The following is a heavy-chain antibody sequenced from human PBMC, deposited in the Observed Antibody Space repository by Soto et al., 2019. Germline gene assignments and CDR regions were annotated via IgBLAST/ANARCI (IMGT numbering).Heavy chain of an antibody. CDR1: GFTFNSYA. V-gene: IGHV3-23*01. J-gene: IGHJ6*02. D-gene: IGHD3-9*01. CDR3: AKERYYDILTGPENDYYYYGMDV. CDR2: ISGGGSRT. Sequence: GGSLRLSCAASGFTFNSYAMSWVRQAPGKGLEWVSDISGGGSRTYYADSVKGRFSISRDNSKNTLYLQMNSLRADDTAIYYCAKERYYDILTGPENDYYYYGMDVWGQGTTVTVSS.